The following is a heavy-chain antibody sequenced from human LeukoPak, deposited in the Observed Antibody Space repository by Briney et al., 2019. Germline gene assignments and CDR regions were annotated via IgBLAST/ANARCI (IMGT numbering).Heavy chain of an antibody. J-gene: IGHJ4*02. V-gene: IGHV3-53*01. CDR1: GFTVSSSY. CDR3: AREVVSIPSYFDS. D-gene: IGHD2-15*01. CDR2: FYRGDST. Sequence: GGSLRLSCAASGFTVSSSYMYWVRQAPGKGLEWVSFFYRGDSTYYAESVRGRFTISRDNSKNTLYLLMNSLIPEDTAVYCCAREVVSIPSYFDSWGQGTLVTVSS.